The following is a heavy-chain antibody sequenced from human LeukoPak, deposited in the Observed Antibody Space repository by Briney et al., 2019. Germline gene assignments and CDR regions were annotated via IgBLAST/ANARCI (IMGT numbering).Heavy chain of an antibody. D-gene: IGHD6-19*01. Sequence: GASVKVSCKASGYTFTGYYIHWVRQAPGQGLEWMGWINPNSGGTNYAQKFQGRVTLTGDTSITTAYMELSCLRSDDTAVYYCARGSSGPEWGQGTLVPVSS. CDR1: GYTFTGYY. V-gene: IGHV1-2*02. CDR2: INPNSGGT. J-gene: IGHJ4*02. CDR3: ARGSSGPE.